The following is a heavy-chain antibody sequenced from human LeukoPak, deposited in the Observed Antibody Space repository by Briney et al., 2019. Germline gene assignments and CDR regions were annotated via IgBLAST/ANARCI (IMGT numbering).Heavy chain of an antibody. CDR1: GGTFSSYA. CDR3: ARKQRFSNPCFDL. Sequence: ASVKVSCKASGGTFSSYAISWVRQAPGQGLEWMGWSNPRTGATNYAQKFQGRVTMTTDTSITTAYMEVTRLRSEDTAVYYCARKQRFSNPCFDLWGQGTLVSVSS. J-gene: IGHJ4*02. V-gene: IGHV1-2*02. CDR2: SNPRTGAT. D-gene: IGHD6-13*01.